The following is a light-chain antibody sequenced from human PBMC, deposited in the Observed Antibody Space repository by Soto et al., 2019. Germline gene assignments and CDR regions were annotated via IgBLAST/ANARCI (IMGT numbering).Light chain of an antibody. Sequence: EIVLTQSPGTLSLSPGERATLSCRASQSVSSSYLAWYQQKPGQAPRLLIYGASSRATGIPDRFSGSGSGTDFTLTISSLEPEDFAVYYCQQYCSSPWTIGQGTKVEIK. J-gene: IGKJ1*01. CDR1: QSVSSSY. V-gene: IGKV3-20*01. CDR3: QQYCSSPWT. CDR2: GAS.